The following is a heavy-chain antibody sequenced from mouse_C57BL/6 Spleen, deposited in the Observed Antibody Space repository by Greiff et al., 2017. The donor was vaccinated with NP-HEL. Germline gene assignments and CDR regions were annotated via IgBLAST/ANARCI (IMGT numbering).Heavy chain of an antibody. J-gene: IGHJ2*01. CDR2: ISYDGSN. D-gene: IGHD1-1*01. Sequence: ESGPGLVKPSQSLSLTCSVTGYSITSGYYWNWIRQFPGNKLEWMGYISYDGSNNYNPSLKNRISITRDTSKNQFFLKLNSVTTEDTATYYCARDYYGSSPHFDYWGQGTTLTVSS. V-gene: IGHV3-6*01. CDR3: ARDYYGSSPHFDY. CDR1: GYSITSGYY.